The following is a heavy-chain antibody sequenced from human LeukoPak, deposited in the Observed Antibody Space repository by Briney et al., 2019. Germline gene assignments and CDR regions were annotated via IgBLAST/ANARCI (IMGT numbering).Heavy chain of an antibody. Sequence: PGGSLRLSCAASGFTFSTYSMNWVRRAPGKGLEWVSYISGGSSTTHYADSVKGRFTISRDNAKNSLYLQMNSLRAEDTAVYYCARDLPGPYDAFDIWGQGTMVTVSS. J-gene: IGHJ3*02. V-gene: IGHV3-48*04. CDR2: ISGGSSTT. CDR3: ARDLPGPYDAFDI. CDR1: GFTFSTYS. D-gene: IGHD7-27*01.